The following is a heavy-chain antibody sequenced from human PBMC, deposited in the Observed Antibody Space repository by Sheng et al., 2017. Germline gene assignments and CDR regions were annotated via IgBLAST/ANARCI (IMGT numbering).Heavy chain of an antibody. Sequence: QVQLQESGPGLVKPSETLSLTCTVSGGSISSYYWSWIRQPPGKGLEWIGYIYYSGSTNYNPSLKSRVTISVDTSKNQFSLKLSSVTAADTAVYYCARVDRDDFWSGYQTHYYYGMDVWGQGTTVTV. CDR1: GGSISSYY. J-gene: IGHJ6*02. CDR2: IYYSGST. V-gene: IGHV4-59*01. CDR3: ARVDRDDFWSGYQTHYYYGMDV. D-gene: IGHD3-3*01.